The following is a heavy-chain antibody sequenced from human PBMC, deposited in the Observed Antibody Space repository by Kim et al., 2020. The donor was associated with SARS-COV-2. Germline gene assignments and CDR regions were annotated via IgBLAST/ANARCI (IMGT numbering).Heavy chain of an antibody. D-gene: IGHD5-18*01. J-gene: IGHJ6*02. Sequence: YADAVKGRFTMTIGNSKNTLYLQMNSLSAEDTAVYYCAKDVDTAMELLHVWGQGTTVTVSS. V-gene: IGHV3-30*02. CDR3: AKDVDTAMELLHV.